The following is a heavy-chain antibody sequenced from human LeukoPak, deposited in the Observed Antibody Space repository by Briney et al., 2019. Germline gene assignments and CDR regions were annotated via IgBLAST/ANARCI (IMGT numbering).Heavy chain of an antibody. V-gene: IGHV4-59*01. D-gene: IGHD1-1*01. CDR1: GGSISSYY. CDR2: IYYSGST. J-gene: IGHJ4*02. CDR3: VRDRELAY. Sequence: SETLSLTCTVSGGSISSYYWSWIRQPPGKGLEWSGYIYYSGSTNYNPSLKSRVTISVDTSKNQFSLKLSSVTAADTAVYFCVRDRELAYWGQGILVTVSS.